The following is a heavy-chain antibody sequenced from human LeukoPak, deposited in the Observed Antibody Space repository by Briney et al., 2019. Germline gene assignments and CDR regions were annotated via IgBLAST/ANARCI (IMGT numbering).Heavy chain of an antibody. J-gene: IGHJ4*02. V-gene: IGHV1-2*02. Sequence: ASVKVSCKASGYTXTGFYVHWMRQAPGQGLEWMGWINPDSGDTEYQQKFQGRVTMTRDTSIATVYMEMTRLTHDDTAVYYCARDRGPSADSGIYYQYYFTFWGQGTLVTVSS. CDR3: ARDRGPSADSGIYYQYYFTF. CDR1: GYTXTGFY. D-gene: IGHD3-10*01. CDR2: INPDSGDT.